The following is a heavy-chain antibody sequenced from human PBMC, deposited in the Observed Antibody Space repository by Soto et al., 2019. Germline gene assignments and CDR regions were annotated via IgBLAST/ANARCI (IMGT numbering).Heavy chain of an antibody. V-gene: IGHV1-69*13. J-gene: IGHJ4*02. Sequence: SVKVSCKASGGTFSSYAISWVRQAPGQGLEWMGGIIPIFGTANYAQKFQGRVTITADESTSTAYMELSSLRSADTAVYYCARIRGLGEVSPYFDYWGQGARVTVSS. CDR3: ARIRGLGEVSPYFDY. CDR1: GGTFSSYA. D-gene: IGHD3-16*01. CDR2: IIPIFGTA.